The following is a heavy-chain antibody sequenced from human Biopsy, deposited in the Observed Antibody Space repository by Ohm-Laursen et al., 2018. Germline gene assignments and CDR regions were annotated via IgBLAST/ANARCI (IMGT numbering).Heavy chain of an antibody. D-gene: IGHD2-15*01. CDR1: GVSITAYY. V-gene: IGHV4-4*09. CDR3: ARMDCSGGSCHYYSYGMDV. CDR2: IHHSGST. J-gene: IGHJ6*02. Sequence: GTLSLTWSVSGVSITAYYWSWIRQPPGKGLECIGNIHHSGSTNCNPSLKSRLTISVDTSKNQFSLKLSSVTAADTAVYYCARMDCSGGSCHYYSYGMDVWGQGTAVTVSS.